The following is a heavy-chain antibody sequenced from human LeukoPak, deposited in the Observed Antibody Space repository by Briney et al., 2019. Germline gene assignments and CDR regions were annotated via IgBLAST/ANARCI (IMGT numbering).Heavy chain of an antibody. CDR2: ISYDGSNK. V-gene: IGHV3-30*18. Sequence: HSGGSLRLSCAASGFTFSSYGMHWVRQAPGKGLEWVAVISYDGSNKYYADSVKGRFTISRDNSKNTLYLQMNSLRAEDTAVYYCAKVGGSGWYSYFDYWGQGTLVTVSS. D-gene: IGHD6-19*01. CDR1: GFTFSSYG. J-gene: IGHJ4*02. CDR3: AKVGGSGWYSYFDY.